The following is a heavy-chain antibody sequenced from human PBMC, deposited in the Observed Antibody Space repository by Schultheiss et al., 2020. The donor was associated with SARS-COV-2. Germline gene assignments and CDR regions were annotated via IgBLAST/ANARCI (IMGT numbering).Heavy chain of an antibody. CDR3: ARVDFLLAFDI. CDR1: GGSFSGYY. Sequence: SETLSLTCAVYGGSFSGYYWSWIRQPPGKGLEWIGYIYYSGSTNYNPSLKSRVTISVDTSKNQFSLKLSSVTAADTAVYYCARVDFLLAFDIWGQGTMVTVSS. V-gene: IGHV4-34*01. J-gene: IGHJ3*02. D-gene: IGHD3-3*01. CDR2: IYYSGST.